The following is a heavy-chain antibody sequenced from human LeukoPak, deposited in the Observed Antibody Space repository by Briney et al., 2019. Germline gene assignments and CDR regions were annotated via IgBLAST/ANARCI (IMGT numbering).Heavy chain of an antibody. CDR1: GYTFTSYG. Sequence: ASVKVSSKASGYTFTSYGISWVRQAPGQGLEWMGRISAYNGNTNYAQKFQGRVTITADKSTSTAYMELSSLRSEDTAVYYCARSGTSVTHYYYMDVWGKGTTVTVSS. CDR3: ARSGTSVTHYYYMDV. V-gene: IGHV1-18*01. CDR2: ISAYNGNT. D-gene: IGHD1-1*01. J-gene: IGHJ6*03.